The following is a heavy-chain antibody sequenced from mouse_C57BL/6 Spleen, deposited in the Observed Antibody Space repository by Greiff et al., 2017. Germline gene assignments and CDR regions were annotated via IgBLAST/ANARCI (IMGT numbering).Heavy chain of an antibody. CDR1: GFTFSSYG. V-gene: IGHV5-6*01. J-gene: IGHJ1*03. D-gene: IGHD1-1*01. CDR2: ISSGGSYT. Sequence: EVKLMESGGDLVKPGGSLKLSCAASGFTFSSYGMSWVRQTPDKKLEWVATISSGGSYTYYPDSVKGRFTISRDNAKNTLYLQMSSLKSEDTAMYYCARQERGSSWYFDVWGTGTTVTVSS. CDR3: ARQERGSSWYFDV.